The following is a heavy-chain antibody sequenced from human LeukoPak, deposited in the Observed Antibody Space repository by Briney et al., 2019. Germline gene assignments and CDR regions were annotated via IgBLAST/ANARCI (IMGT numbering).Heavy chain of an antibody. D-gene: IGHD1-26*01. J-gene: IGHJ5*02. CDR2: ISGYGTNT. CDR3: AKDRGPYLGIDNNWFDP. CDR1: GFTFNLYA. V-gene: IGHV3-23*01. Sequence: GGSRRLSCAASGFTFNLYAMSWVRQVPGKGLEWVSGISGYGTNTYYADSVKGRFTISRDNSKNTVFLQMNSLTVEDTTVYHCAKDRGPYLGIDNNWFDPWGQGNLVIVSA.